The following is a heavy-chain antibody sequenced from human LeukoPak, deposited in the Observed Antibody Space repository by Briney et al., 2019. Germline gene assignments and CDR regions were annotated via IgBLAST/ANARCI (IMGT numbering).Heavy chain of an antibody. Sequence: ASVKVSCKASGYIFTNYGINWVRQAPGQGREWMGWISAYNGNTKYTQKLQDRVTMTTDSSTSPAYMELTTLRSYDTAVYFCARAGYSRFVDDLDYWGQGTLVIVSS. CDR2: ISAYNGNT. CDR3: ARAGYSRFVDDLDY. J-gene: IGHJ4*02. V-gene: IGHV1-18*01. CDR1: GYIFTNYG. D-gene: IGHD1-26*01.